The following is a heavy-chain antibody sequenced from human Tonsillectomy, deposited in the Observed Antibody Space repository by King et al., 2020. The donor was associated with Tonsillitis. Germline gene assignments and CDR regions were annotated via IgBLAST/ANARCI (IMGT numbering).Heavy chain of an antibody. CDR1: GFTFISYW. CDR2: IKQDGNEK. J-gene: IGHJ4*02. V-gene: IGHV3-7*03. D-gene: IGHD5-24*01. Sequence: VQLVESGGGLVQPGGSLRLSCAASGFTFISYWMSCVRQAPGKGLEWGANIKQDGNEKYYVYSVKGRFTISRDNAKNSLYLQMNSLRVEDTAVYYCARLEGDRTIMDHWGQGTLVTVSS. CDR3: ARLEGDRTIMDH.